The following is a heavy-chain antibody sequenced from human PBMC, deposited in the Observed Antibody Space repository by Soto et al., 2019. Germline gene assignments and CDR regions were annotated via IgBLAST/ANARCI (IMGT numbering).Heavy chain of an antibody. J-gene: IGHJ4*02. D-gene: IGHD3-10*01. Sequence: SETLSLTCAVSGGSISSSNWWSWVRQPPGKGLEWIGEIYHSGSTNYNPSLKSRVTISVDKSKNQFSLKLSSVTAADTAVYYCARGWQHYYYGSGSYRYPYYFDYWGQGTLVTVSS. CDR1: GGSISSSNW. CDR3: ARGWQHYYYGSGSYRYPYYFDY. CDR2: IYHSGST. V-gene: IGHV4-4*02.